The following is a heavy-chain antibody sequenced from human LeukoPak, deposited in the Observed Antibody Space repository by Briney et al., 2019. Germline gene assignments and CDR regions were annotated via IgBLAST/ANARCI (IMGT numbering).Heavy chain of an antibody. J-gene: IGHJ4*02. CDR3: ARGSGSYYFDY. Sequence: SETLSLTCTVSGGSISSYYWSWIRQPPGKGLEWIGYIYYSGSTNYNPSLKSRVTISVDTSKNQFSLKLSSVTAADAAVYYCARGSGSYYFDYWGQGTLVTVSS. D-gene: IGHD6-19*01. CDR1: GGSISSYY. V-gene: IGHV4-59*01. CDR2: IYYSGST.